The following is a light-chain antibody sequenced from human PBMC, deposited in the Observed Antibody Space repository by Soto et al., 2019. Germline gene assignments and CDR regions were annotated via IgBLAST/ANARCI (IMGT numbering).Light chain of an antibody. CDR2: DVS. V-gene: IGLV2-11*01. CDR1: SSDVGGYNY. CDR3: CSYAGSYTWV. Sequence: QSVLTQPRSVSGSPGQSVTISCTGTSSDVGGYNYVSWYQQHPGKDPKLMIYDVSKRPSGVTDRFSGSKSGNTASLTISGLQAEDEADYYCCSYAGSYTWVFGGGTKVTVL. J-gene: IGLJ3*02.